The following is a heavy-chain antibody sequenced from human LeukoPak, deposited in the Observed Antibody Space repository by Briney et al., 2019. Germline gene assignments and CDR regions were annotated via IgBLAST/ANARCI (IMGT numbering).Heavy chain of an antibody. J-gene: IGHJ5*02. CDR2: INGSGGST. V-gene: IGHV3-23*01. Sequence: GGSLRLSCAASGFTFSSYWMNWVRQAPGKGLEWVSDINGSGGSTYYADSVKGRFTISRDNSKNTLYLQMNSLRAEDTAVYYCAKKYSTGLDPWGQGTLVTVSS. D-gene: IGHD1-26*01. CDR1: GFTFSSYW. CDR3: AKKYSTGLDP.